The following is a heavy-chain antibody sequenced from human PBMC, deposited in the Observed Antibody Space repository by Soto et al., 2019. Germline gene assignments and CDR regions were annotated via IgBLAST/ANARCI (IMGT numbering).Heavy chain of an antibody. V-gene: IGHV3-48*01. D-gene: IGHD3-3*01. CDR1: GFTFSSYS. Sequence: GGSLRLSCAASGFTFSSYSMNWVRQAPGKGLEWVSYISSSSTIYYADSVKGGFTISRDSAKNSLYLQMNSLRAEDTAVFYCARGVPRLEWLLYGDYYYGMSVWGQGTTVTVSS. J-gene: IGHJ6*02. CDR3: ARGVPRLEWLLYGDYYYGMSV. CDR2: ISSSSTI.